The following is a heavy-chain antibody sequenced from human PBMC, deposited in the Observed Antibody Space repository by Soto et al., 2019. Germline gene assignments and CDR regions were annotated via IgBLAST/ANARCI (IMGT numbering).Heavy chain of an antibody. D-gene: IGHD3-16*02. CDR1: GYTFTSYA. CDR3: ATADGVIARNDS. Sequence: QVQLVQSGAEVKKPGASVKVSCKASGYTFTSYAMHWVRQAPGQRLAWMGGINAGNGNTKYSQKFQGRVTITRDTAVSTAYMELSSLRSEDTAVYFCATADGVIARNDSWGQGTLVTVSS. CDR2: INAGNGNT. J-gene: IGHJ4*02. V-gene: IGHV1-3*01.